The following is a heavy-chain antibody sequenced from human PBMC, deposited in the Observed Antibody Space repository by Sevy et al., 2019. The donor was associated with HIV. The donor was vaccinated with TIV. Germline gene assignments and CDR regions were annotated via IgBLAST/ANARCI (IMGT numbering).Heavy chain of an antibody. CDR2: IYTSGST. V-gene: IGHV4-61*02. Sequence: SETLSLTCTVSGGSISSGSYYWSWIRQPAGKGLEWIGRIYTSGSTNYNPSLKSRVTIPVDTSKNQFSLKLSSVTAADTAVYYCAREWPGAVAALHFDYWGQGTLVTVSS. CDR1: GGSISSGSYY. J-gene: IGHJ4*02. CDR3: AREWPGAVAALHFDY. D-gene: IGHD6-19*01.